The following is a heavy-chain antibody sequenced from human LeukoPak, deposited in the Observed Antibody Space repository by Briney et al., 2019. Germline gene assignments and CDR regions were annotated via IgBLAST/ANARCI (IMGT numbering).Heavy chain of an antibody. CDR1: GGSISSASYY. J-gene: IGHJ6*03. CDR2: TFTTGST. Sequence: SQTLSLTCSVSGGSISSASYYWSWIRQPAGKGLEWIGRTFTTGSTKYNPSLKSRVTMSLDTFKNQFSLRLSSVTAADTAVYYCARSQEGYFDSWSGYHYYYYMDVWGKGTTVTVSS. V-gene: IGHV4-61*02. D-gene: IGHD3-3*01. CDR3: ARSQEGYFDSWSGYHYYYYMDV.